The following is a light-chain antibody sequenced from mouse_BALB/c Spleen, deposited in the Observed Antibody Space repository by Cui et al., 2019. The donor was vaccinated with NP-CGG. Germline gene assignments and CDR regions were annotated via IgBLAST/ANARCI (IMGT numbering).Light chain of an antibody. CDR2: GTN. CDR3: ALWYSNHWV. CDR1: TGAVTSNNY. V-gene: IGLV1*01. Sequence: QAFVPKQPAPTTSPGETVTLTCRSSTGAVTSNNYANWVQEKPDHLFTGLIGGTNNRAPGVPARFSGSLIGDKAALTITGAQTEDEAIYFCALWYSNHWVFGGGTKLTVL. J-gene: IGLJ1*01.